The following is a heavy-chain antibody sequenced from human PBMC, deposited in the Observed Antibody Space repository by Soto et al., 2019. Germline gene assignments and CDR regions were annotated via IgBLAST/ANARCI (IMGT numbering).Heavy chain of an antibody. CDR3: VKEFRGAFDY. J-gene: IGHJ4*02. CDR2: IFSGGNA. Sequence: LRLSCAVSGVTVNSNFMSWVRQAPGKGLEWVSVIFSGGNADYADSVKGRFIMSRDISKNTLYLQMNSLRAEDTAVYFCVKEFRGAFDYWGQGTLVTVSS. D-gene: IGHD3-10*01. V-gene: IGHV3-53*01. CDR1: GVTVNSNF.